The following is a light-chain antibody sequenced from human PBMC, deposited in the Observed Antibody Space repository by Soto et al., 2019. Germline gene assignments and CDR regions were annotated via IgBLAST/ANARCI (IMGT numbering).Light chain of an antibody. V-gene: IGLV2-14*01. CDR3: CSYSSSSTPYV. Sequence: QSALTQPASVSGSPGQSITISCTGTTSDVSIYNYVSWYQQHPGKAPKLMIYGVSNRPSGVSNRFSGAKSGHTASLTISGLQVEDEADYYCCSYSSSSTPYVFGTGTKVTVL. J-gene: IGLJ1*01. CDR2: GVS. CDR1: TSDVSIYNY.